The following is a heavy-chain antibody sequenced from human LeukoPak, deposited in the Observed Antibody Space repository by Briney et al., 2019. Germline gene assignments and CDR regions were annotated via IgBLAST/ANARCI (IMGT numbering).Heavy chain of an antibody. J-gene: IGHJ4*02. Sequence: PSETLSLTCRVSGASINSGSNYWGWIRQPPGKTLEWIGSIYSSGSTYYNPSLKSRVIIMIDTPKNHFSLTLSSVTAADTAVYYCARGGTGAALDYWGQGTLVTVSS. CDR2: IYSSGST. D-gene: IGHD1-14*01. V-gene: IGHV4-39*02. CDR1: GASINSGSNY. CDR3: ARGGTGAALDY.